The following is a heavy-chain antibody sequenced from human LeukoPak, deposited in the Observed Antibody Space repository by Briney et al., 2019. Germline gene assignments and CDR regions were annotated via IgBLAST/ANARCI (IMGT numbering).Heavy chain of an antibody. Sequence: ASVKVSCKVSGYTLTELSMHWVRQAPGKGLEWMGGFDPEDGETIYAQKFQGRVTTTEDTSTDTAYMELSSLRSEDTAVYYCATIDSSGYYPWAFDIWGQGTMVTVSS. J-gene: IGHJ3*02. CDR3: ATIDSSGYYPWAFDI. CDR2: FDPEDGET. CDR1: GYTLTELS. D-gene: IGHD3-22*01. V-gene: IGHV1-24*01.